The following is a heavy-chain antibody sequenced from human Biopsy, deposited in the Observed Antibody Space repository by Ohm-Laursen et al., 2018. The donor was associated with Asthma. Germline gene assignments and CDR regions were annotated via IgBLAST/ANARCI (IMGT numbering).Heavy chain of an antibody. CDR2: IYYRATT. Sequence: SQTLSLTCSLSSGSGGYMRSGNYYWGWIRQPPGKGLEWIGSIYYRATTYYNPSLESRVTVSADTSKNQFSLKLTSVTAADTAVYYCVRGSSSWHHGPFHYYYGLDVWGQGTTATVSS. CDR1: SGSGGYMRSGNYY. J-gene: IGHJ6*02. D-gene: IGHD6-13*01. V-gene: IGHV4-39*01. CDR3: VRGSSSWHHGPFHYYYGLDV.